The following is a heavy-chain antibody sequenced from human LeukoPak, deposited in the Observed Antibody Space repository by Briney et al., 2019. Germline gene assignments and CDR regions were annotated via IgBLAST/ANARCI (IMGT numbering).Heavy chain of an antibody. CDR2: ISGSGGST. V-gene: IGHV3-23*01. CDR3: AKIGGGVTMVQGVIRPNDYYYYMDV. CDR1: GFTFSSYA. J-gene: IGHJ6*03. Sequence: LPGGSLRLSCAASGFTFSSYAMSWVRQAPGKGLEWVSAISGSGGSTYYADSVKGRFTISRDNSKNTLYLQMNSLRAEDTAVYYCAKIGGGVTMVQGVIRPNDYYYYMDVWGKGTTVTVSS. D-gene: IGHD3-10*01.